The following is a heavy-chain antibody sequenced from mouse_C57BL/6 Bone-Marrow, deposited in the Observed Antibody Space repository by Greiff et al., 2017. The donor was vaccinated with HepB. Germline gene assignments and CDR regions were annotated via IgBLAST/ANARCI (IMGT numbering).Heavy chain of an antibody. J-gene: IGHJ1*03. CDR2: INPYNGGT. CDR1: GYTFTDYY. V-gene: IGHV1-19*01. CDR3: ARWDELLWYVDV. Sequence: VQLQQSGPVLVKPGASVKMSCKASGYTFTDYYMNWVKQSHGKSLEWIGVINPYNGGTSYNQKFKGKATLTVDKSSSTAYMELNSLTSEDSAVYYCARWDELLWYVDVWGTGTTVTVSS. D-gene: IGHD1-1*01.